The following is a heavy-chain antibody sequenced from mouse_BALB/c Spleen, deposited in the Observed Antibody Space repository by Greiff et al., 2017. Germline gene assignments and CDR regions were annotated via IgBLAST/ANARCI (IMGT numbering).Heavy chain of an antibody. CDR3: ARRIYYGNPYAMDY. D-gene: IGHD2-1*01. Sequence: QVHVKQSGAELVRPGTSVKVSCKASGYAFTNYLIEWVKQRPGQGLEWIGVINPGSGGTNYNEKFKGKATLTADKSSSTAYMQLSSLTSDDSAVYFCARRIYYGNPYAMDYWGQGTSVTVSS. CDR1: GYAFTNYL. J-gene: IGHJ4*01. CDR2: INPGSGGT. V-gene: IGHV1-54*01.